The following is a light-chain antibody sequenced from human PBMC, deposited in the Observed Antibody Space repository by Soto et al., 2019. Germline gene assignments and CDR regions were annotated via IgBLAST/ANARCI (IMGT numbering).Light chain of an antibody. J-gene: IGLJ3*02. Sequence: QSALTQPASVSESLGQSITISCSGTNSDIGGHNFVSWHQQLPGKTPKVLIYGVSNRPSGISNRFSGSKSGNTASLTISGPQAEDEADYYCSSYTFSNTWVFGGGTKLTVL. V-gene: IGLV2-14*01. CDR2: GVS. CDR1: NSDIGGHNF. CDR3: SSYTFSNTWV.